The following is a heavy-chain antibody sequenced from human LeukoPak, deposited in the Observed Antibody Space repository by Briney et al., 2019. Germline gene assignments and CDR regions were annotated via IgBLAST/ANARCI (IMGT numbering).Heavy chain of an antibody. Sequence: PGGSLRLSCAASGFRFSSYAMHWVRQAPGKGLQWVAFIQFDGSDKYYADSVKGRFTISRDNSKNTLYLQMNSLRAEDTAVYYCARATQSQFWFDPWGQGTLVTVSS. D-gene: IGHD2-15*01. CDR1: GFRFSSYA. CDR2: IQFDGSDK. V-gene: IGHV3-30*02. J-gene: IGHJ5*02. CDR3: ARATQSQFWFDP.